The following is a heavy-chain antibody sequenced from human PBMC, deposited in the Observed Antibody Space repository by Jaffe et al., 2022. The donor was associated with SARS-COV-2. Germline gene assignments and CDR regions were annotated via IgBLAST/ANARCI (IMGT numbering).Heavy chain of an antibody. CDR3: ARNRGGVGGRSDY. Sequence: EVQLLESGGGLVQPGGSLRLSCAASEFSFSSYAMSWVRQAPGKGLEWVSGISGNGGGTYYADSVKGRFSISRDNSKNTLYLQMNSLRGEDTAVYYCARNRGGVGGRSDYWGQGTLISVSS. V-gene: IGHV3-23*01. CDR1: EFSFSSYA. J-gene: IGHJ4*02. CDR2: ISGNGGGT. D-gene: IGHD1-26*01.